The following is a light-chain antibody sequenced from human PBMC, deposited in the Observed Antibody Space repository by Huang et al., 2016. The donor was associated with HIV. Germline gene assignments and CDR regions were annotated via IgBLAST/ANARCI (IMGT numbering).Light chain of an antibody. CDR1: QVIGNS. V-gene: IGKV1-27*01. CDR3: QKYDIAPRT. Sequence: DIQMTQSPSSLSAFVGETVTITCRASQVIGNSFAWYQQKPGRPPKLLIYVASTLQSCVPSRFSGSGSGTDFTLTISNLQSEDVATYYCQKYDIAPRTFGQGTRV. J-gene: IGKJ1*01. CDR2: VAS.